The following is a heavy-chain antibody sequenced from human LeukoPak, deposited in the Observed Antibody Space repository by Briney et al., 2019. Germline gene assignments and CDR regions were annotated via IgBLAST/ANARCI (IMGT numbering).Heavy chain of an antibody. D-gene: IGHD6-13*01. J-gene: IGHJ4*02. CDR1: GFTSSSSD. CDR3: AKTYSSSYYYFDY. CDR2: ISSSGDNT. V-gene: IGHV3-23*01. Sequence: GGSLRLSCGASGFTSSSSDMSWVRQAPGKGLEWVSGISSSGDNTYYADSVKGRFTISRDNFKNTLYLQMNSLRAEDTALYYCAKTYSSSYYYFDYWGQGTLVPVSS.